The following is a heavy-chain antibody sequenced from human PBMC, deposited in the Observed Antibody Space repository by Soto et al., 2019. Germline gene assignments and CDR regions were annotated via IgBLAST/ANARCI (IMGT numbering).Heavy chain of an antibody. V-gene: IGHV3-33*01. CDR3: ARSKYPIVVVTAPPDY. Sequence: PGGSLRLSCAASGFTFSSYGMHWVRQAPGKGLEWVAVIWYDGSNKYYADSVKGRFTISRDNSKNTLYLQMNSLRAEDTAVYYCARSKYPIVVVTAPPDYWGQGTLVTVSS. D-gene: IGHD2-21*02. CDR2: IWYDGSNK. CDR1: GFTFSSYG. J-gene: IGHJ4*02.